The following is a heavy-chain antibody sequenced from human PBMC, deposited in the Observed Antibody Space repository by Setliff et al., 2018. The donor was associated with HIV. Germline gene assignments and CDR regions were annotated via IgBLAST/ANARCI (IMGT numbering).Heavy chain of an antibody. V-gene: IGHV1-46*01. D-gene: IGHD2-8*01. J-gene: IGHJ4*02. CDR2: INPSGGST. Sequence: ASVKVSCKASGYTFTSYYIHWVRQAPGQGLEWMGEINPSGGSTSYSEKFRGRATMTRDTSRSTVYMELSSLRFDDTAVYYCARVPILVYASPLDNWGQGTLVTVSS. CDR3: ARVPILVYASPLDN. CDR1: GYTFTSYY.